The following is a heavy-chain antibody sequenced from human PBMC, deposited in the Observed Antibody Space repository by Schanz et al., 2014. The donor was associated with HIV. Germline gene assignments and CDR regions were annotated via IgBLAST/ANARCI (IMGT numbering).Heavy chain of an antibody. CDR2: TSYDGTKK. J-gene: IGHJ6*02. Sequence: QVQLVESGGGVVQPGRSLRLSCVASGFNFNSYGMHWVRQAPGKGLEWVAVTSYDGTKKHYADSVKGRFTISRDNSKNTLYLQMKNLRTEDTAVYYCAKDRNYYDSKYRGKGNYYYYYGMDVWGQGTTVTVSS. V-gene: IGHV3-30*18. D-gene: IGHD3-22*01. CDR3: AKDRNYYDSKYRGKGNYYYYYGMDV. CDR1: GFNFNSYG.